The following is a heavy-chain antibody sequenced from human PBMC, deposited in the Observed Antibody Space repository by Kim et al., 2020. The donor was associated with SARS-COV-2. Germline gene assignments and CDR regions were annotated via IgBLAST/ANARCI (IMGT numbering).Heavy chain of an antibody. J-gene: IGHJ2*01. D-gene: IGHD3-9*01. CDR2: IYYSGST. Sequence: SETLSLTCTVSGGSISSGGYYWSWIRQHPGKGLEWIGYIYYSGSTYYNPSLKSRVTISVDTSKNQFSLKLSSVTAADTAVYYCAGANWYDILTGQGPGWYFDLWGRGTRVTVSS. CDR3: AGANWYDILTGQGPGWYFDL. CDR1: GGSISSGGYY. V-gene: IGHV4-31*03.